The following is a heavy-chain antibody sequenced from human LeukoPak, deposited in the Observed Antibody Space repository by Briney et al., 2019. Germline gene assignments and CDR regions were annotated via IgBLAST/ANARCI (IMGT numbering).Heavy chain of an antibody. CDR2: IYYSGST. V-gene: IGHV4-61*01. CDR3: ARHGRTALFDY. D-gene: IGHD1-1*01. J-gene: IGHJ4*02. CDR1: GGSISSSNYY. Sequence: SETLSLTCTVSGGSISSSNYYWSWIRQPPGKGLEWIGYIYYSGSTNYNPSLKSRVTISVDTSKNQFSLKLSSVTAADTAVYYCARHGRTALFDYWGQGTLVTVSS.